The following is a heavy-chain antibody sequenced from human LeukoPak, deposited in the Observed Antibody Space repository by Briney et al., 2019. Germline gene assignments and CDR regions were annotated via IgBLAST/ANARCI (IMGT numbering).Heavy chain of an antibody. J-gene: IGHJ4*02. D-gene: IGHD3-16*01. Sequence: ASVKVSCKASGYTFTSYYMHWVRQAPGQGLEWMGLINPTGGSTGYAQKFQGRVTVTRNTSTNTVYMHLSRLRSEDTAVYYCARAYFGAGESLEYWGQGTLVSVSS. CDR3: ARAYFGAGESLEY. CDR2: INPTGGST. V-gene: IGHV1-46*01. CDR1: GYTFTSYY.